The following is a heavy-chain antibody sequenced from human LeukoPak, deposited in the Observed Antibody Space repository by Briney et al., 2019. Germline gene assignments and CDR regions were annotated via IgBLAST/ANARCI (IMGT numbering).Heavy chain of an antibody. J-gene: IGHJ5*02. CDR3: ARQSRYYDILTGYYSPNWFDP. V-gene: IGHV3-30*03. CDR2: ISYDGSNK. Sequence: GGSLRLSCAASGFTFSGYGMHWVRQAPGKGLEWVTLISYDGSNKYYVDSMKGRFTISRDNSKNTLYLQMNSLRAEDTAVYYCARQSRYYDILTGYYSPNWFDPWGQGTLVTVSS. CDR1: GFTFSGYG. D-gene: IGHD3-9*01.